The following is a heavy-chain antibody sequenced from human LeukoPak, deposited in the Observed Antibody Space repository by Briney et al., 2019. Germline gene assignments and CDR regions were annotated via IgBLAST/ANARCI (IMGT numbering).Heavy chain of an antibody. CDR1: GYSISSGYY. Sequence: SETLSLTCTVSGYSISSGYYWGWIRQPPGKGLEWIGSIYHSGSTYYNPSLKSRVTISVDTSKNQFSLKLSSVTAPDTAVYYCAREGQQLVPPFDYWGQGTLVTVSS. V-gene: IGHV4-38-2*02. CDR2: IYHSGST. J-gene: IGHJ4*02. CDR3: AREGQQLVPPFDY. D-gene: IGHD6-6*01.